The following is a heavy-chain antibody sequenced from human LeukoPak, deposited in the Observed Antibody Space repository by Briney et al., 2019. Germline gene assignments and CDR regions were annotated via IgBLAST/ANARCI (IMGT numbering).Heavy chain of an antibody. D-gene: IGHD3-3*01. Sequence: SETLSLTCAVYGGSFSGYYWSWIRQPPVKGLEWIGEINHSGSTNYNPSLKSRVTISVDTSKNQFSLKLSSVTAADTAVYYCARGLRYYDFWSGSSPGNWFDPWGQGTLVTVSS. V-gene: IGHV4-34*01. CDR3: ARGLRYYDFWSGSSPGNWFDP. CDR1: GGSFSGYY. J-gene: IGHJ5*02. CDR2: INHSGST.